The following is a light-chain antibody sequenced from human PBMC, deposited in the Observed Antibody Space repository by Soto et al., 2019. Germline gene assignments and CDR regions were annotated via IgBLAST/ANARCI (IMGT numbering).Light chain of an antibody. CDR2: GAY. V-gene: IGKV3-20*01. CDR1: QSVSSSY. J-gene: IGKJ2*01. Sequence: EIVLTQSPGTLSLSPGERATLSCRASQSVSSSYLAWYQQKPGQAPRLIIYGAYSRATGIPERFSGSGSGTDVTLNISRLAPEDFAEYYCQQYGSSPYTFGQGTKLEIK. CDR3: QQYGSSPYT.